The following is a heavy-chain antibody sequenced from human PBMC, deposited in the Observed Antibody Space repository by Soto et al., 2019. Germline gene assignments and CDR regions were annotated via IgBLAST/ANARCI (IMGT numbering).Heavy chain of an antibody. CDR1: GGSISSSNYY. CDR2: IYYSGST. CDR3: ARPITYNSLGVSYYGVDV. Sequence: SETLSLTCTVSGGSISSSNYYWAWIRQPPGKGLEWIGSIYYSGSTYYNPSLKSRVTISADTSKNQFSLKLGSVTAADTAVYYCARPITYNSLGVSYYGVDVWGQGTTVTVSS. J-gene: IGHJ6*02. D-gene: IGHD3-16*02. V-gene: IGHV4-39*01.